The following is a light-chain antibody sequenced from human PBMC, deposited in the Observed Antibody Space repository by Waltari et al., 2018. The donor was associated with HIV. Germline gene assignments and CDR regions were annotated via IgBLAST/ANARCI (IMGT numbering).Light chain of an antibody. J-gene: IGKJ1*01. Sequence: DIQMTQSPSTLSASVGARIPITCRASQSVSSWLAWYQQKPGKVPQLLIYEASSLESGVPSRFSGSGYGTEFALTISSLQPDDFATYYCQQYNSFSWTFGQGTKVDIK. CDR3: QQYNSFSWT. V-gene: IGKV1-5*03. CDR2: EAS. CDR1: QSVSSW.